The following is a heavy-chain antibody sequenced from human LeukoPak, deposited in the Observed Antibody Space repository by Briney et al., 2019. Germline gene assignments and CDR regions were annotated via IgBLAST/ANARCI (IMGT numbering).Heavy chain of an antibody. CDR3: AKAHALEGYSYGLLDI. D-gene: IGHD5-18*01. CDR1: GFTFSTYA. J-gene: IGHJ3*02. V-gene: IGHV3-30*18. Sequence: GGSLRLSCAASGFTFSTYAMSWVRQAPGKGLEWVAVISYDGSNKYYADSVKGRFTISRDNSKNTLYLQMNSLRAEDTAVYYCAKAHALEGYSYGLLDIWGQGTMVTVSS. CDR2: ISYDGSNK.